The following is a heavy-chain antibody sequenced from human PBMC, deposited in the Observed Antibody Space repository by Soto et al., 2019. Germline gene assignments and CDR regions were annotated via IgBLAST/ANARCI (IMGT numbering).Heavy chain of an antibody. CDR1: GGSISSGGYY. CDR3: ARDFSGSVNWFDP. Sequence: QVQLQESGPGLVKPSQTLSLTCTVSGGSISSGGYYWSWIRQHPGKGLEWIGYIYYSGSTYYNPSHESRVTISVDTSKNQFSLKLSSVTAADTAVYYCARDFSGSVNWFDPWGQGTLVTVSS. CDR2: IYYSGST. V-gene: IGHV4-31*03. D-gene: IGHD3-10*01. J-gene: IGHJ5*02.